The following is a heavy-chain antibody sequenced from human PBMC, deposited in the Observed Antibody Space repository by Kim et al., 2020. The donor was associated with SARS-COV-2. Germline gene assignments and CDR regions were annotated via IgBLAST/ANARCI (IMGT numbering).Heavy chain of an antibody. CDR3: VRNRGFNSFDY. CDR1: GFTFTTYW. J-gene: IGHJ4*02. Sequence: GGSLRLSCAASGFTFTTYWMTWVRQAPGKGLEWVANIKQDGSVKSYVESVRGRFTISRDNAKTSLYLQMNSLRDEDTAVYYCVRNRGFNSFDYWGQGTLV. CDR2: IKQDGSVK. D-gene: IGHD6-25*01. V-gene: IGHV3-7*01.